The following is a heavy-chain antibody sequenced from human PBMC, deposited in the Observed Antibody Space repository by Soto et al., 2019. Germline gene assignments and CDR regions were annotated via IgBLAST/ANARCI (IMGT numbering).Heavy chain of an antibody. Sequence: PSETLSLTCAVSGGSISSSNWWSWVRQPPGKGLEWIGEIYHSGSTNYNPSLKSRVTISVDKSKNQFSLKLSSVTAADTAVYYCARDRLPRYYGMDVWGQGTTVTVSS. V-gene: IGHV4-4*02. D-gene: IGHD2-15*01. CDR3: ARDRLPRYYGMDV. CDR2: IYHSGST. J-gene: IGHJ6*02. CDR1: GGSISSSNW.